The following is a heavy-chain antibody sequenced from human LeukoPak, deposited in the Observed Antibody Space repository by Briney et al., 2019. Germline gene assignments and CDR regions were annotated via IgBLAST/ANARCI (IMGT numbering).Heavy chain of an antibody. CDR3: VRLGEGGFDPVYYFDH. J-gene: IGHJ4*02. D-gene: IGHD5-12*01. CDR2: VYYTGST. Sequence: SETLSLTCSVLGDSMSRTPYYWGWFRQPPGKGLEWIGSVYYTGSTRYNVSLRSRVTISVDRSKNQFSLKMTSVTVPDTAVYYCVRLGEGGFDPVYYFDHWGQGTLVTVSS. V-gene: IGHV4-39*01. CDR1: GDSMSRTPYY.